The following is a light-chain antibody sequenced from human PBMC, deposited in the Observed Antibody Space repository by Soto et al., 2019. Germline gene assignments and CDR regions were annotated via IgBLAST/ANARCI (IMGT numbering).Light chain of an antibody. J-gene: IGLJ1*01. CDR2: DAT. CDR1: SSDVGGYNY. V-gene: IGLV2-14*03. CDR3: SSYTSSSTYV. Sequence: LTQPASVSVSPGQSITISCTGNSSDVGGYNYVSWYQQHPGKAPKLMIYDATNRPSGVSNRFSGSKSGHTASLTISGLQAEDEADYYCSSYTSSSTYVFGTGTKVTVL.